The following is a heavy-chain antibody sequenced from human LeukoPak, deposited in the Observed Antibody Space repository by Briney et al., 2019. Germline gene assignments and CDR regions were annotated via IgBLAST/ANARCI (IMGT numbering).Heavy chain of an antibody. D-gene: IGHD1-26*01. Sequence: GGSLRLSCAASGFTVSSNYMSWVRQAPGKWLEWVSVIYSGGSTYYADSLEGRFTISRDNSKNTLYLQMNSLRAEDRAVYYCARDLPYSGSYSYYGYWGQGTLVTVSS. CDR1: GFTVSSNY. CDR2: IYSGGST. CDR3: ARDLPYSGSYSYYGY. V-gene: IGHV3-66*01. J-gene: IGHJ4*02.